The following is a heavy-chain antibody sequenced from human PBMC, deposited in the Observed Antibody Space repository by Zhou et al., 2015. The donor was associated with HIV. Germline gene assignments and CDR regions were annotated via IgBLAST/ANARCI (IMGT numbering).Heavy chain of an antibody. CDR3: AKAQVAYCGGDCYSGYYHGMDV. Sequence: EVHLSDSGGDLVQPGESLSLSCAASGFIFDDFAMSWVRHRPGQGLEWISGISATGHGLFYANSVKGRFTISRDNSKNTLSLQMNSLRPEDTAVYYCAKAQVAYCGGDCYSGYYHGMDVWGQGTTVTISS. CDR2: ISATGHGL. D-gene: IGHD2-21*02. V-gene: IGHV3-23*01. J-gene: IGHJ6*02. CDR1: GFIFDDFA.